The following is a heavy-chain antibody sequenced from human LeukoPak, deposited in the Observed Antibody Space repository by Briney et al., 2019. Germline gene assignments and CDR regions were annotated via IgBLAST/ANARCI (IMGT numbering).Heavy chain of an antibody. J-gene: IGHJ4*02. V-gene: IGHV1-69*13. Sequence: ASVKVSCKASGGTFTNYAFTWVRQAPGQGLEWMGGIIPVFGTTNYAQKFQGRVTITADESTTTAYMELRSLKSVDTAVYYCARGVRNSGSYYVDYWGQGTPVTVSS. D-gene: IGHD1-26*01. CDR3: ARGVRNSGSYYVDY. CDR2: IIPVFGTT. CDR1: GGTFTNYA.